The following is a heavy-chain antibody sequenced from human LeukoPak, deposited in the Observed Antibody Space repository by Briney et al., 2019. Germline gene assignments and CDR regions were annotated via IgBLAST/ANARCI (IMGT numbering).Heavy chain of an antibody. CDR3: ARRYGSGSSGTFDY. J-gene: IGHJ4*02. CDR2: IYYSGST. CDR1: YSSVSRGYY. V-gene: IGHV4-61*01. Sequence: PSETLSLTCQVLYSSVSRGYYWGWIRQPPGKGLEWIAYIYYSGSTNYNPSLKSRVTISVDTSKNQFSLKLSSVTAADTAVYYCARRYGSGSSGTFDYWGQGTLVTVSS. D-gene: IGHD3-10*01.